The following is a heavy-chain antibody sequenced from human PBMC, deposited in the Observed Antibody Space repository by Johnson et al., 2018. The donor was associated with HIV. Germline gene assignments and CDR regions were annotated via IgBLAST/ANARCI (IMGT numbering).Heavy chain of an antibody. D-gene: IGHD2-21*01. Sequence: VQLVESGGGLVKPGGSLRLSCAASGFSISSNYMSWIRQAPGKGLEWVSVIYRAGSTYYADSVKDRFTISRDISKNTIYLQMNSLRAEDTAVYYCAKEAYSSDAFDIGGQGTMVTVSS. CDR3: AKEAYSSDAFDI. CDR2: IYRAGST. V-gene: IGHV3-66*01. J-gene: IGHJ3*02. CDR1: GFSISSNY.